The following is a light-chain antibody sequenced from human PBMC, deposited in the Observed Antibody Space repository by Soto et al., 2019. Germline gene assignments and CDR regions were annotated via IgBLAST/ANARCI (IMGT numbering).Light chain of an antibody. CDR1: QCVSSTY. J-gene: IGKJ3*01. CDR3: QHYASSPPGFT. Sequence: EIVLTQSPGTLSLFPGERATLSCRASQCVSSTYFAWYRQKPGQPPRLLIYGASKRATGVPDRVSGSGSGTDFTLTINRLEPEDFAVYYCQHYASSPPGFTFGPGTTVDIK. V-gene: IGKV3-20*01. CDR2: GAS.